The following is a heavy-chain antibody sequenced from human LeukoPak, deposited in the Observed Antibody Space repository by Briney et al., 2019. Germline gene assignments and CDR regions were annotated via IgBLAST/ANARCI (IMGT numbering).Heavy chain of an antibody. J-gene: IGHJ4*02. CDR3: ARGGNYDSSYFDY. CDR2: IYYSGST. V-gene: IGHV4-31*03. D-gene: IGHD3-22*01. CDR1: GGSISSGGYY. Sequence: SETLSLTCTVSGGSISSGGYYWNWIRQHPGKGLEWIGYIYYSGSTCYNPSLKSRVTISVDTTKNQFSLKLSSVTAADTAVYYCARGGNYDSSYFDYWGPGTLVTVSS.